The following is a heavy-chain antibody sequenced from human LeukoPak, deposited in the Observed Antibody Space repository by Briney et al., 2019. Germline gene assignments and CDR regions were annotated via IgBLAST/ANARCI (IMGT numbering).Heavy chain of an antibody. J-gene: IGHJ4*02. D-gene: IGHD5-24*01. CDR1: GYTFTGYY. V-gene: IGHV1-2*02. CDR2: INPNSGGT. CDR3: ARAGDGPNSNFDY. Sequence: ASVKASCKASGYTFTGYYMHWVRQAPGQGLEWMGWINPNSGGTNYAQKFQGRVTMTRDTSISTAYMELSRLRSDDTAVHYCARAGDGPNSNFDYWGQGTLVTVSS.